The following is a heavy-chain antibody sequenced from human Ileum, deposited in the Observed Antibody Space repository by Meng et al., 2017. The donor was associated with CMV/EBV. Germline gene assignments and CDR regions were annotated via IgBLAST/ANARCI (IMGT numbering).Heavy chain of an antibody. CDR2: IYTSGSS. Sequence: QHQGPGPGLVQPAETLSLTCGVSGTSISSYHWGWIRQPAGKGLEWIGRIYTSGSSSYNPSLKSRVTMSVDKSKNQVSLKLTSVTAADMAVYYCARDVRLVGHFDYWGQGTLVTVSS. D-gene: IGHD2-15*01. CDR1: GTSISSYH. V-gene: IGHV4-4*07. J-gene: IGHJ4*02. CDR3: ARDVRLVGHFDY.